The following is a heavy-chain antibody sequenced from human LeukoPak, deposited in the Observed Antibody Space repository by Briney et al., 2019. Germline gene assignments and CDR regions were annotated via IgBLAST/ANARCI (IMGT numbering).Heavy chain of an antibody. V-gene: IGHV3-30*02. Sequence: QTGGSLRLSCAASGFTFSSYGMHWVRQAPGKGLEWVAFIRYDGSNKYYADSVKGRFTISRDNSKNTLYLQMNSLRAEDTAVYYCNCEMSIAAARPSPITSYYFDYWGQGTPVTVSS. J-gene: IGHJ4*02. D-gene: IGHD6-13*01. CDR2: IRYDGSNK. CDR3: NCEMSIAAARPSPITSYYFDY. CDR1: GFTFSSYG.